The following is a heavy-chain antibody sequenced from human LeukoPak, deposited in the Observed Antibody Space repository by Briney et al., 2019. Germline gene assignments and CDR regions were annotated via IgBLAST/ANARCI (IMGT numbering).Heavy chain of an antibody. J-gene: IGHJ4*02. D-gene: IGHD2-8*01. CDR3: ARVCTNGVCYRGSTIDY. CDR1: GGSISSYY. Sequence: SETLSLTCTVSGGSISSYYWSWIRQPPGKGLEWIGYIYYSGSTYYNPSLKSRVTISVDTSKNQFSLKLSSVTAADTAVYYCARVCTNGVCYRGSTIDYWGQGTLVTVSS. CDR2: IYYSGST. V-gene: IGHV4-59*06.